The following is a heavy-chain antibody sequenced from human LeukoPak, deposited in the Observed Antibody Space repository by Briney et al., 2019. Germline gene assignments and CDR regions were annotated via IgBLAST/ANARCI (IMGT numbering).Heavy chain of an antibody. CDR2: ISSSSGYI. D-gene: IGHD1-1*01. CDR3: ARDWVTTTGLKYYYYMDV. CDR1: GFTFSSYW. Sequence: GGSLRLSCAASGFTFSSYWMSWVRQAPGKGLERVSSISSSSGYIYYADSVKGRFTISRDNAKNSLYLQMNSLRAEDTAVYYCARDWVTTTGLKYYYYMDVWGKGTTVTVSS. V-gene: IGHV3-21*01. J-gene: IGHJ6*03.